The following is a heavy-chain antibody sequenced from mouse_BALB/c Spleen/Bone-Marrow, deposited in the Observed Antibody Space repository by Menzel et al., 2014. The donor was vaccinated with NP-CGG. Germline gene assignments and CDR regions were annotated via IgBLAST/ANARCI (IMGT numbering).Heavy chain of an antibody. CDR2: IWSGGST. D-gene: IGHD2-1*01. CDR1: GFSVISYG. V-gene: IGHV2-4*02. J-gene: IGHJ4*01. Sequence: VQLQQSGPGLVQPSQSLFITCTVSGFSVISYGVHWVRQPPGRGLEWLGVIWSGGSTDYNAAFISRLSISKDNSKGQVFFKMNSLQADDTAIYYCARNDYGNPHYAMDYWGQGTSVTVSS. CDR3: ARNDYGNPHYAMDY.